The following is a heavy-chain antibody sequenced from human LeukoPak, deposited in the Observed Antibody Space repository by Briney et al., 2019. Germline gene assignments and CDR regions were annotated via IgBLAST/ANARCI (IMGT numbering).Heavy chain of an antibody. Sequence: ASVKVSCKASGYTFTGYYMHWVRQAPGQGLEWMGWINPNSGGTNYAQKFQGRVTMTRDTSTSTVYMELSSLRSEDTAVYYCARDRQGAAAPFFDYWGQGTLVTVSS. D-gene: IGHD6-13*01. J-gene: IGHJ4*02. V-gene: IGHV1-2*02. CDR3: ARDRQGAAAPFFDY. CDR1: GYTFTGYY. CDR2: INPNSGGT.